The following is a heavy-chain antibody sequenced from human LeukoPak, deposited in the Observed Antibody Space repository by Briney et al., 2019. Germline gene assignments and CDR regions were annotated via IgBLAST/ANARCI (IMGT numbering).Heavy chain of an antibody. Sequence: GGSLRPSCAASGPSFDNYAMHWVRQLAGNGREWVSLISGDGASTYYADSVTGRFTISRDNRKNSLYLQMNSLRTEDTALYYCAKDTKAGYSSGWYVDYWGQGTLVTVSS. CDR1: GPSFDNYA. CDR3: AKDTKAGYSSGWYVDY. D-gene: IGHD6-19*01. CDR2: ISGDGAST. J-gene: IGHJ4*02. V-gene: IGHV3-43*02.